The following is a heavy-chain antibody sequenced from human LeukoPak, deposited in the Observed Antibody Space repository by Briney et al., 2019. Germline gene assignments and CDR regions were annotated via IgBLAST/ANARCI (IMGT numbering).Heavy chain of an antibody. V-gene: IGHV3-23*01. CDR2: ISGYGGNT. CDR3: ARGLESLDY. J-gene: IGHJ4*02. Sequence: PGGSLRLSCAPSGFTFSNYAMNWVRQAPGKGLEWVSTISGYGGNTYYADSVKGRFTISRDNSRNTLYLQMNSLRAEETAVYYCARGLESLDYWGQGTLVTVSS. CDR1: GFTFSNYA. D-gene: IGHD5-24*01.